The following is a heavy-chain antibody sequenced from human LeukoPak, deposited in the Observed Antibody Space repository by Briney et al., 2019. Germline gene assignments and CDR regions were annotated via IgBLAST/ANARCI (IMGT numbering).Heavy chain of an antibody. CDR1: LGTHRSYA. J-gene: IGHJ4*02. Sequence: PVKVSCKPSLGTHRSYAIIWVRQAPGQGLEWMGGIIPIFGTANYAQKFQGGVTITTDESTSTAYMELSSLRSEDTAVYYCARDVAYSSSSPDDDYWGQGTLVTVSS. V-gene: IGHV1-69*05. CDR2: IIPIFGTA. D-gene: IGHD6-6*01. CDR3: ARDVAYSSSSPDDDY.